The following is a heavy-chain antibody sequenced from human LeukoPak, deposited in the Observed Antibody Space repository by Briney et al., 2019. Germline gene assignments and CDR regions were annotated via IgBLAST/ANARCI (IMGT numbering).Heavy chain of an antibody. CDR1: GFTLSGSA. D-gene: IGHD4-11*01. CDR2: IRSKANSYAT. CDR3: TRHAVDY. Sequence: AGGSLKLSCAASGFTLSGSAMHWVRQASGKGLEWVGRIRSKANSYATAYAASVKGRFTISRDDSKNTAYLQMNSLKTEDTAVYYCTRHAVDYWGQGTQVTVSS. V-gene: IGHV3-73*01. J-gene: IGHJ4*02.